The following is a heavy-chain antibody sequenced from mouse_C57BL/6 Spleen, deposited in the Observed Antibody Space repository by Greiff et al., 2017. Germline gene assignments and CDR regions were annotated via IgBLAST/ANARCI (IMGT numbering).Heavy chain of an antibody. V-gene: IGHV1-59*01. Sequence: QVQLQQPGAELVRPGPSVKLSCKASGYTFTSYWMHWVKQRPGQGLEWIGVIDPSDSYTNYNQMLKGKATLTVDTSSSTAYMLLSRLSSEDSAVYYGARSDDYDPYYFDYWGQGTTLTVSS. CDR1: GYTFTSYW. D-gene: IGHD2-4*01. CDR3: ARSDDYDPYYFDY. J-gene: IGHJ2*01. CDR2: IDPSDSYT.